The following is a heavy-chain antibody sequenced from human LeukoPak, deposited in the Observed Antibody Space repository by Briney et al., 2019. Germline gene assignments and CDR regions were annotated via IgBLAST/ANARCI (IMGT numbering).Heavy chain of an antibody. V-gene: IGHV3-7*01. D-gene: IGHD3-10*01. J-gene: IGHJ4*02. CDR1: GFTLSSYW. Sequence: GGSLRLSCAASGFTLSSYWMSWVRQAPGRGLEWVANIKQDGSEKYYVGSVKGRFTISRDNAKNSLYLQMNSLRAEDTAVYYCASGWFGELLWLDYWGQGTLVTVSS. CDR2: IKQDGSEK. CDR3: ASGWFGELLWLDY.